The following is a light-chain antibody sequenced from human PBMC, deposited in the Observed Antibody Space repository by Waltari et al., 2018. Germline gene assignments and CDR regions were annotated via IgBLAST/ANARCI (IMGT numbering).Light chain of an antibody. CDR1: SNDFGGYNS. J-gene: IGLJ2*01. Sequence: QSALTQPASVSGSPGQSVTILCTATSNDFGGYNSVPWYQEHPGQAPRVIIYDVSDRPSGVSDRFSGSKSGNTASLTISGLQAEDEADYYCSSQSSNNVVLFGGGTKLTVL. V-gene: IGLV2-14*01. CDR2: DVS. CDR3: SSQSSNNVVL.